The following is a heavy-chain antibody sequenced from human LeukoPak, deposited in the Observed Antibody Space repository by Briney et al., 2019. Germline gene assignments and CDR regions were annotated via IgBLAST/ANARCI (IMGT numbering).Heavy chain of an antibody. D-gene: IGHD6-13*01. CDR3: AKKTPGTHPFDF. CDR1: GFTFSNYA. J-gene: IGHJ4*02. Sequence: GGSLMLSCAASGFTFSNYAMSWVRQAPERGLEWVSTISSRGDSTYDADSVKGRFTISRDNSKNSLYLQMNNVRVEDTAVYYCAKKTPGTHPFDFWGQGTLVTVSP. V-gene: IGHV3-23*01. CDR2: ISSRGDST.